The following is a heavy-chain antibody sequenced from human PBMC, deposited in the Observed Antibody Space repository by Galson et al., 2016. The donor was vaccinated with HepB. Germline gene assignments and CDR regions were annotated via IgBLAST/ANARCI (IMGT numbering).Heavy chain of an antibody. CDR3: ASYGSGLTGIAY. CDR1: GDSISTRGDH. D-gene: IGHD6-19*01. Sequence: ETLSLTCSVSGDSISTRGDHWSWIRQPPGKGLEWIGFIYFSGTTNYNPSLKSRVAMSIDRSNNQLSLRLTSVTPADTAVYYCASYGSGLTGIAYWGQGTLVTVSS. CDR2: IYFSGTT. V-gene: IGHV4-61*08. J-gene: IGHJ4*02.